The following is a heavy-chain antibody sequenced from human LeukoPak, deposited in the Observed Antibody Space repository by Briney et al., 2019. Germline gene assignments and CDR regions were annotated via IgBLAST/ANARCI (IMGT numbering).Heavy chain of an antibody. Sequence: GASVKVSYKASGYTFTGYYMHWVRQAPGQGLEWMGWINPNSGGTNYAQKFQGRVTMTRDTSISTAYMELSRLRSDDTAVYYCARDHSGYDSYFDYWGQGTLVTVSS. CDR1: GYTFTGYY. J-gene: IGHJ4*02. CDR2: INPNSGGT. CDR3: ARDHSGYDSYFDY. D-gene: IGHD5-12*01. V-gene: IGHV1-2*02.